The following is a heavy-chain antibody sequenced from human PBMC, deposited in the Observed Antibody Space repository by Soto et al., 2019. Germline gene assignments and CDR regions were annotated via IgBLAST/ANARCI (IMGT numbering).Heavy chain of an antibody. Sequence: QVQLQESGPGLVKPSGTLSLTCAVSGGSISSSNWWSWVRQPPGKGLEWIGEIYHSGSTNYNPSLKSRVTISVDTSKHQFSLKLSSVTAADTAVYYCASVPYYYDSSGYSLGYWGQGTLVTVSS. D-gene: IGHD3-22*01. CDR1: GGSISSSNW. V-gene: IGHV4-4*02. CDR3: ASVPYYYDSSGYSLGY. J-gene: IGHJ4*02. CDR2: IYHSGST.